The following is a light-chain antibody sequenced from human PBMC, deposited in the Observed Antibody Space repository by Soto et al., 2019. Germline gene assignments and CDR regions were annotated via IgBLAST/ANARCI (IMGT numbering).Light chain of an antibody. V-gene: IGLV1-51*01. CDR1: SSNIGNNY. CDR2: DNN. J-gene: IGLJ1*01. Sequence: QSVLTQPPSVSAAPGQKVTIPCSGSSSNIGNNYVSWYQQLPGTAPKLLIYDNNKRPSGIPDRFSGSKSGTSATLGITGLQTGDEADYYCGTWDSSLSAYVFGTGTKV. CDR3: GTWDSSLSAYV.